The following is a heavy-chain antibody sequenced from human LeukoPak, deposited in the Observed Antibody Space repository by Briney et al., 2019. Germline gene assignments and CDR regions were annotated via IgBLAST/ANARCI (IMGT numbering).Heavy chain of an antibody. CDR3: AIPPPYCSSTSCSYYYYMDV. CDR1: GYTFTSYE. D-gene: IGHD2-2*01. J-gene: IGHJ6*03. V-gene: IGHV1-8*01. CDR2: MNPNSGST. Sequence: EASVKVSCKASGYTFTSYEINWVRQATGQGLEWMGWMNPNSGSTGYAQKFQGRVTMTRNTSISTAYMELSSLRSEDTAVYYCAIPPPYCSSTSCSYYYYMDVWGKGTTVTVSS.